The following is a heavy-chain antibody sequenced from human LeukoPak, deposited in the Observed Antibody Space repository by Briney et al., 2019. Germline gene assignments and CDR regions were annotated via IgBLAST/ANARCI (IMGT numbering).Heavy chain of an antibody. J-gene: IGHJ3*02. CDR1: GFTFSSYA. CDR2: VTASGGST. D-gene: IGHD6-19*01. Sequence: GGSLRLSCVASGFTFSSYAMSWVRHPQGKWLEWVSGVTASGGSTPYAGSVKGRFTISRDTSTHPLYLQMNSLRAEDTAVYYCAKDREWLVAFENWGPGTMVTVSS. CDR3: AKDREWLVAFEN. V-gene: IGHV3-23*01.